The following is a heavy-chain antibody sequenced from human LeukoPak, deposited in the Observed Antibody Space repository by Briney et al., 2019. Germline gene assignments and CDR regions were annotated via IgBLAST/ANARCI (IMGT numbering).Heavy chain of an antibody. CDR3: ASMQNYQGWFDP. V-gene: IGHV4-61*01. D-gene: IGHD1-7*01. J-gene: IGHJ5*02. CDR2: IYYSGST. CDR1: GGSISSSSYY. Sequence: SETLFLTCTVSGGSISSSSYYWSWIRQPPGKGLEWIGYIYYSGSTNYNPSLKSRVTISVDTSKNQFSLKLSSVTAADTAVYYCASMQNYQGWFDPWGQGTLVTVSS.